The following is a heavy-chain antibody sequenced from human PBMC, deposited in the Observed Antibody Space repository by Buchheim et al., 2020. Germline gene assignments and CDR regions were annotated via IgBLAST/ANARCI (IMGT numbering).Heavy chain of an antibody. CDR3: ARGRGRRVGATGGNWFDP. D-gene: IGHD1-26*01. CDR1: GVSITTTKW. CDR2: IWHSGSA. Sequence: QVQLQESGPGLVKPSGTLSLTCAVSGVSITTTKWWAWFRQPPGKGLEWIAEIWHSGSANYSPSLKSRLSISVDKSANQFSLRLTSVTAADTAVYYCARGRGRRVGATGGNWFDPWGQGTL. J-gene: IGHJ5*02. V-gene: IGHV4-4*02.